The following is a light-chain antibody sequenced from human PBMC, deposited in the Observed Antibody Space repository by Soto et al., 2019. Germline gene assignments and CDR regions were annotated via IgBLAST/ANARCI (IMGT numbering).Light chain of an antibody. J-gene: IGLJ2*01. V-gene: IGLV2-8*01. CDR1: SSDIGGYNS. Sequence: QSALTQPPSASGSPGQSVTISCTGTSSDIGGYNSVSWYQQHPGKAPRLMIYEVNKRPSGVPDRFSGSKSGSTASLTISGLQSEDDADYYCCSYAGSYTVDVVIGGGTKLTVL. CDR2: EVN. CDR3: CSYAGSYTVDVV.